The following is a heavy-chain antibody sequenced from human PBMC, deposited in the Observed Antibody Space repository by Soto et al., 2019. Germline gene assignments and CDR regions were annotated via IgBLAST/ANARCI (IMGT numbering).Heavy chain of an antibody. D-gene: IGHD6-13*01. CDR1: GFTFSNYG. V-gene: IGHV3-30*18. CDR3: AKGLGSAAVDY. Sequence: QTGGSLRLSCAASGFTFSNYGMHWVRLAPGKGLEWVAIISYNGINKYYADSVKGRFSISRDTSKNTLYLQMNILTTEDTAVYYCAKGLGSAAVDYWGLGTLVTAPQ. J-gene: IGHJ4*02. CDR2: ISYNGINK.